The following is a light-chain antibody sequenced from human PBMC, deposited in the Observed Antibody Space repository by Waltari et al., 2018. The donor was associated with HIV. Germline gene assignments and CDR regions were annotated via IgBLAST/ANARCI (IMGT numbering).Light chain of an antibody. CDR2: DVS. V-gene: IGLV2-11*01. Sequence: ALTQPRSVSGSPGQSVTLSCTGTSSDVGGYKYVSWYQQHPGKAPKLMIYDVSKRPSGVPDRFSGSKSGNTASLTISGLQAEDEADYYCCSYAGSYTFVVFGGGTKLTVL. CDR3: CSYAGSYTFVV. CDR1: SSDVGGYKY. J-gene: IGLJ2*01.